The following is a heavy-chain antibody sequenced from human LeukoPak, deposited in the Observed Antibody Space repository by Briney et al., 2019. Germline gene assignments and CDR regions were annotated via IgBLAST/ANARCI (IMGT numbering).Heavy chain of an antibody. J-gene: IGHJ3*02. V-gene: IGHV4-59*01. CDR3: ARTRRSSSRPDASDI. CDR2: IYYSGSA. Sequence: PSETLSLTCTVSGGSIGSYYWTWIRQPPGKGLEWIGYIYYSGSADYNPSLQSRVTISVDTSKNQFSLKLYFVTPADTAVYFCARTRRSSSRPDASDIWGQGTLVTVSS. CDR1: GGSIGSYY. D-gene: IGHD6-13*01.